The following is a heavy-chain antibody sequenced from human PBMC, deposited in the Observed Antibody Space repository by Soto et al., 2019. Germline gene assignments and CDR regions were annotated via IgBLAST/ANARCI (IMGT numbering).Heavy chain of an antibody. CDR2: ITPLFGIP. D-gene: IGHD2-15*01. CDR3: ARDTHSAGGWFDT. Sequence: QVQLVQSGAEVKKPGSSVKVSCKASGGTSRSLSITWVRQAPGQGLEWMGGITPLFGIPNYPQKFQGRLTITADKSTGTAYLELSSLRSEDTAVYYCARDTHSAGGWFDTWGRRTLVTVSS. CDR1: GGTSRSLS. J-gene: IGHJ5*02. V-gene: IGHV1-69*17.